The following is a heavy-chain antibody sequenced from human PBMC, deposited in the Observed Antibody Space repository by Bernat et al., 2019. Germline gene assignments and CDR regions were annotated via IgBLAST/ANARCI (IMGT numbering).Heavy chain of an antibody. CDR2: IYYSGST. Sequence: QVQLQESGPGLVKPSETLSLTCTVSGGSISSYYWSWIRQPPGKGLEWIGCIYYSGSTNYNPSLKSRVTISVDTSKNQCSLKLSSVTAADTAVYYCARLERGYSIFDYWGQGTLVTVSS. CDR1: GGSISSYY. J-gene: IGHJ4*02. V-gene: IGHV4-59*01. CDR3: ARLERGYSIFDY. D-gene: IGHD5-18*01.